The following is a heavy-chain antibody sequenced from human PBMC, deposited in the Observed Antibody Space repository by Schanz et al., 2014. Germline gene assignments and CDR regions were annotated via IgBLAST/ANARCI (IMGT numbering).Heavy chain of an antibody. CDR3: ARKVVATIGGYYDN. D-gene: IGHD5-12*01. Sequence: EVQLLESGGGLVQPGGSLRLSCAASGFTFSSYAMSWVRQARGKGLEWVSAMNESPSTIYYADSVRGRFTISRDNAENTLFLQMNSLRAEDTAVYYCARKVVATIGGYYDNGGQGTLVIVSS. CDR2: MNESPSTI. J-gene: IGHJ4*02. CDR1: GFTFSSYA. V-gene: IGHV3-23*01.